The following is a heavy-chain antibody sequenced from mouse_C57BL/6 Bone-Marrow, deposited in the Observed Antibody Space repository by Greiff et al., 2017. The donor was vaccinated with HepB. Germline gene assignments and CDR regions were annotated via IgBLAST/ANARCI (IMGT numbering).Heavy chain of an antibody. V-gene: IGHV14-3*01. CDR3: AIPRWLLPHYYAMDY. J-gene: IGHJ4*01. CDR1: GFNIKNTY. Sequence: EVQLQQSVAELVRPGASVKLSCTASGFNIKNTYMPWVKQRPEQGLEWIGRIDPANGNTKYAPKFQGKATITADTSSNTAYLQLSSLTSEDTAIYYCAIPRWLLPHYYAMDYWGQGTSVTVSS. D-gene: IGHD2-3*01. CDR2: IDPANGNT.